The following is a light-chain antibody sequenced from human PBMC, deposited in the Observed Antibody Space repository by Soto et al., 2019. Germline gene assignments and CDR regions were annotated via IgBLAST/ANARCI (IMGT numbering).Light chain of an antibody. CDR2: DAS. V-gene: IGKV3-20*01. CDR3: QQYGSSPRT. CDR1: QSVSSSY. Sequence: EIVMTLSAGTLSLTTGERATLYCRASQSVSSSYLAWYQQKPGQAPRLLIYDASTRATGIPDRFSGSGSGTDFTFTISRLEPEDFAVYYCQQYGSSPRTFGQGTKVDI. J-gene: IGKJ1*01.